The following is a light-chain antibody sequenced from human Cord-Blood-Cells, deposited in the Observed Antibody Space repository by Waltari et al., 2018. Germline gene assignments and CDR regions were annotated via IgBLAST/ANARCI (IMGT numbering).Light chain of an antibody. CDR3: CSYAGSRV. CDR1: SSDVGSYNL. Sequence: QSALTQPASVSGSPGQSITISCTGTSSDVGSYNLVSRYQQHPGKAPKLMIYEGSKRPSGVSNRVAGSKSGNTAALTIAGLQAEDEADYYCCSYAGSRVFGGGTKLTVL. V-gene: IGLV2-23*01. J-gene: IGLJ3*02. CDR2: EGS.